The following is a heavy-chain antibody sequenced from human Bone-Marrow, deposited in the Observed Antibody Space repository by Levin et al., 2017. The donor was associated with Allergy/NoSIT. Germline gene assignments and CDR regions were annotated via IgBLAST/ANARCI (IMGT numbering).Heavy chain of an antibody. Sequence: GGSLRLSCVASGFSSGTYAMSWVRQAPGKGLEWVSGISGGGGSTFYADSVKGRFTISRDNSKNTVYPQMDSLRAEDTAVYYCARDLRGWYCTNGICVPDCWGQGTLVTVSS. CDR1: GFSSGTYA. J-gene: IGHJ4*02. D-gene: IGHD2-8*01. CDR3: ARDLRGWYCTNGICVPDC. CDR2: ISGGGGST. V-gene: IGHV3-23*01.